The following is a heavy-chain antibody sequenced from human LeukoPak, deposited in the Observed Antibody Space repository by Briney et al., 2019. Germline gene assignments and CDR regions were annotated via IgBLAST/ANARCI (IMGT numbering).Heavy chain of an antibody. CDR2: INHSGST. D-gene: IGHD3-3*01. J-gene: IGHJ4*02. Sequence: PSETLSLTCAVYGGSFSGYYWSWIRQPPGKGLEWIGEINHSGSTNYNPSLKSRVTISVDTSKNQFSLKLSSVTAADTAVYYCASQRITIFGVVISYFDYWGQGTLVTVSS. V-gene: IGHV4-34*01. CDR3: ASQRITIFGVVISYFDY. CDR1: GGSFSGYY.